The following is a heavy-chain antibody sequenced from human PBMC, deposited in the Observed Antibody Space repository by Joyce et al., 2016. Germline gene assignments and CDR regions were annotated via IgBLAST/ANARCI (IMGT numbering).Heavy chain of an antibody. CDR2: ISYDGSSE. Sequence: QVQLVESGGGVVQPGRSLRLSCAASGFTFRTHGMHWVRQAPGKGLGWVAVISYDGSSELYADSVKGRFTISRDNSRNTLYLHMKSLRPEDTAVFYCAKGANYYERSGSWPEIDYWGQGTLVTVSS. CDR3: AKGANYYERSGSWPEIDY. D-gene: IGHD3-22*01. V-gene: IGHV3-30*18. CDR1: GFTFRTHG. J-gene: IGHJ4*02.